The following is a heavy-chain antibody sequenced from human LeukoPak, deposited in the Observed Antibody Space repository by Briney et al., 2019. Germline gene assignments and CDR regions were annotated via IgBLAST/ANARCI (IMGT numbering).Heavy chain of an antibody. V-gene: IGHV3-33*01. J-gene: IGHJ5*02. Sequence: GGSLTLSCVASGFSFSSYAMSWVRQAPGKGLEWVAVIWYDGSNKYYADSVKGRFTISRDNSKNTLYLQMNSLRAEDTAVYYCARDRVGYCSSTSCYARLGWFDPWGQGTLVTVSS. D-gene: IGHD2-2*01. CDR1: GFSFSSYA. CDR3: ARDRVGYCSSTSCYARLGWFDP. CDR2: IWYDGSNK.